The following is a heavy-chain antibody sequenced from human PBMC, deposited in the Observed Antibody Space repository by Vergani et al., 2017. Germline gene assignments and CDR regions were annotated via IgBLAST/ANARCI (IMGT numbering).Heavy chain of an antibody. CDR2: IYYSGST. J-gene: IGHJ5*02. D-gene: IGHD2-2*02. V-gene: IGHV4-4*02. CDR1: GGSISSSNW. Sequence: QVQLQESGPGLVKPSGTLSLTCAVSGGSISSSNWWSWVRQPPGKGLEWIGYIYYSGSTNYNPSLKSRVTISVDTSKNQFSLKLSSVTAADTAVYYCARGDIVVVPAAIRRNWFDPWGQGTLVTVSS. CDR3: ARGDIVVVPAAIRRNWFDP.